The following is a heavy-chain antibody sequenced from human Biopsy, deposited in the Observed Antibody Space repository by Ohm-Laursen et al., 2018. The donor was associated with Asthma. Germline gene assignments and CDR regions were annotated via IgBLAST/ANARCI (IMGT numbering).Heavy chain of an antibody. J-gene: IGHJ4*02. CDR1: GYTFISYA. CDR2: INAGNGNT. V-gene: IGHV1-3*01. CDR3: ARESSVAGSSDFDY. Sequence: ATVKISCKASGYTFISYAIHWVRQAPGQRLEWMGWINAGNGNTKYSQKFQGRVTITRDTSASTAYMLLSSLRSEDTAVYYCARESSVAGSSDFDYWGQGTLVTVSS. D-gene: IGHD6-19*01.